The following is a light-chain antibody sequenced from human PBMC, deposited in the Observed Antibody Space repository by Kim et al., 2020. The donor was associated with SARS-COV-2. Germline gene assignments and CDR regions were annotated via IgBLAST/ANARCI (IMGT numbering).Light chain of an antibody. CDR1: QNIDTY. CDR3: QQRNSWPAAVT. Sequence: PGERATLSCRASQNIDTYLTWYQQRPGQAPRLLVYDASNRATGVPDRFSGSGSGTDFTLTISSLEPEDFSIYYCQQRNSWPAAVTFGGGTKVDIK. CDR2: DAS. J-gene: IGKJ4*01. V-gene: IGKV3-11*01.